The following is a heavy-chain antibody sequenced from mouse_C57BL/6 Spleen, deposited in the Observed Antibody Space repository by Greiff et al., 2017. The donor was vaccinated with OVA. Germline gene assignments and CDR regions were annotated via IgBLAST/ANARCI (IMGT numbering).Heavy chain of an antibody. J-gene: IGHJ1*03. CDR3: ARDRIRYWYFDV. CDR1: GFTFSSYA. CDR2: ISDGGSYT. V-gene: IGHV5-4*01. Sequence: EVKLVESGGGLVKPGGSLKLSCAASGFTFSSYAMSWVRQTPEKRLEWVATISDGGSYTYYPDNVKGRFTISRDNAKNNLYLQMSHLKSEDTAMYYCARDRIRYWYFDVWGTGTTVTVSS.